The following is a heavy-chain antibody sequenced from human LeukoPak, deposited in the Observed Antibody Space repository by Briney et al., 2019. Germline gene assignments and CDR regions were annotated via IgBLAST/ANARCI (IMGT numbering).Heavy chain of an antibody. CDR3: ARAPLTIFGVVIIGAFDI. V-gene: IGHV1-8*03. D-gene: IGHD3-3*01. CDR1: GYTFTNYE. Sequence: ASVKVSCKASGYTFTNYEINWVRQATGQGLEWMGWINPNSGNTGYLQKFQGRVTITRKTSINTAYMDLSSLRSEDTAVYYCARAPLTIFGVVIIGAFDIWGQGTMVTVSS. CDR2: INPNSGNT. J-gene: IGHJ3*02.